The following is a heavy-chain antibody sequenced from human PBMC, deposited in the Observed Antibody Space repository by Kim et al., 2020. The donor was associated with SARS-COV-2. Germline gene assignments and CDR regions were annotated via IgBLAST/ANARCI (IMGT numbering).Heavy chain of an antibody. CDR1: GFTFSSYS. CDR3: ARDADSGYEGGFDY. CDR2: ISSSSSYI. J-gene: IGHJ4*02. V-gene: IGHV3-21*01. D-gene: IGHD5-12*01. Sequence: GGSLRLSCAASGFTFSSYSMNWARQAPGKGLEWVSSISSSSSYIYYADSVKGRFTISRDNAKNSLYLQMNSLRAEDTAVYYCARDADSGYEGGFDYWGQGTLVTVSS.